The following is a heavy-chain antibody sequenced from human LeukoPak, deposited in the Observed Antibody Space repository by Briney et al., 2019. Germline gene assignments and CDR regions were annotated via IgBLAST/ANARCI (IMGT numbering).Heavy chain of an antibody. D-gene: IGHD3-10*01. CDR3: ARLFSYYGSGSYYNLALDYYYYMDV. CDR2: IYYSGST. Sequence: PSETLSLTCTVSGGSISSSSYYWGWIRQPPGKGLEWIGSIYYSGSTYYNPSLKSRVTISVDTSKNQFSLKLSSVTAADTAVYYCARLFSYYGSGSYYNLALDYYYYMDVWGKGTTVTISS. V-gene: IGHV4-39*01. CDR1: GGSISSSSYY. J-gene: IGHJ6*03.